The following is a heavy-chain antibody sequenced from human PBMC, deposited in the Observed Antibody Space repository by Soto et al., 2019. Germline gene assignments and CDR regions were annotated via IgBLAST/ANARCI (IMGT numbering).Heavy chain of an antibody. CDR3: ARVRTGRDGYNVYGY. Sequence: ASVKVSCKASGYTFTSYGISWVRQAPGQGLEWMGWISAYNGNTNYAQKFQGRVTITADKSTSTAYMELSSLRSEDTAVYYCARVRTGRDGYNVYGYWGQGTLVTVSS. J-gene: IGHJ4*02. CDR1: GYTFTSYG. V-gene: IGHV1-18*01. D-gene: IGHD5-12*01. CDR2: ISAYNGNT.